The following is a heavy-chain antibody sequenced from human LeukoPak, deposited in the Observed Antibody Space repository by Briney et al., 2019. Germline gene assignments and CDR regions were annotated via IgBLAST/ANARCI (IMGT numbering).Heavy chain of an antibody. V-gene: IGHV1-2*02. CDR2: INPNSGGT. CDR3: ARVLFEGGGFGELLPFDY. J-gene: IGHJ4*02. Sequence: GASVKVSCKASGYTFTNFDINWVRQAPGQGLEWMGWINPNSGGTNYAQKFQGRVTMTRDTSISAAYMELSRLRSDDTAVYYCARVLFEGGGFGELLPFDYWGQGTLVTVSS. CDR1: GYTFTNFD. D-gene: IGHD3-10*01.